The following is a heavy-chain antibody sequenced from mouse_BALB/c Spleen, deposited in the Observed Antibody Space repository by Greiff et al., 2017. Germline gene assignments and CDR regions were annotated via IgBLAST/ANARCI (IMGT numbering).Heavy chain of an antibody. CDR1: GFNIKDTY. Sequence: EVQLQQSGAELVKPGASVKLSCTASGFNIKDTYMHWVKQRPEQGLEWIGRIDPANGNTKYDPKFQGKATITADTSSNTAYLQLSSLTSEDTAVYYCAPLTTGYAMDYWGQGTSVTVSS. CDR2: IDPANGNT. CDR3: APLTTGYAMDY. D-gene: IGHD1-1*01. V-gene: IGHV14-3*02. J-gene: IGHJ4*01.